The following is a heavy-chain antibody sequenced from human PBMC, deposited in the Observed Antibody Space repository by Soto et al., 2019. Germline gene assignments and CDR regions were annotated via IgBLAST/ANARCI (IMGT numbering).Heavy chain of an antibody. J-gene: IGHJ4*02. V-gene: IGHV3-23*01. CDR3: AKDPVEYYYDSSGPY. CDR2: ISGSGGST. Sequence: GGSLRLSCAASGFSFSTYAMSWVRQAPGKGLEWVSVISGSGGSTYYADSVKGRFTISRDNSKNTLYLQMNSLRAEDTAVYYCAKDPVEYYYDSSGPYWGQGTLVTVSS. CDR1: GFSFSTYA. D-gene: IGHD3-22*01.